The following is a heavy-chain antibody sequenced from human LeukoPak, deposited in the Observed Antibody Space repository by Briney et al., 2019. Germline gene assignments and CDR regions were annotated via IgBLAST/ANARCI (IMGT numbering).Heavy chain of an antibody. J-gene: IGHJ6*03. CDR1: GYTFTSYG. CDR3: ARDVTIFGVVDYYYYYMDV. CDR2: ISAYNGNT. Sequence: ASVKVSCKASGYTFTSYGISWLRQAPGQGLEWMGWISAYNGNTNYAQKLQGRVTMTTDTSTSTAYMELRSLRSDDTAVYYCARDVTIFGVVDYYYYYMDVWGKGTTVTVSS. D-gene: IGHD3-3*01. V-gene: IGHV1-18*01.